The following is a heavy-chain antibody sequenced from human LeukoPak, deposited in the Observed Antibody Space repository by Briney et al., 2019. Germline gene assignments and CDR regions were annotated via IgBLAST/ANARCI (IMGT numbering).Heavy chain of an antibody. D-gene: IGHD1-1*01. Sequence: GGSLRLSCAASGFTFTSFWMSWVRQAPGKGLEWVALISHGGENKFYADSVRGRFSISRDNSRNTVYLQMGSLRVEDTSLYHCATITGPPDYWGQGSLVTVSS. CDR3: ATITGPPDY. J-gene: IGHJ4*02. CDR1: GFTFTSFW. V-gene: IGHV3-30*02. CDR2: ISHGGENK.